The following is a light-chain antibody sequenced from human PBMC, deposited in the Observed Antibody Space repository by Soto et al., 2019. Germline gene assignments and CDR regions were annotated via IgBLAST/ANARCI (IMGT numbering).Light chain of an antibody. CDR3: QQSYSTPRT. Sequence: DIQMTQSPSSLSASVGDRVTITCRASQSISNYLNWYQQKPGKAPKLLMFAASSLQSGVPSSFSGGGSGTDFPLTISSLQPEDFATYYCQQSYSTPRTFGQGTKVEIK. J-gene: IGKJ1*01. V-gene: IGKV1-39*01. CDR1: QSISNY. CDR2: AAS.